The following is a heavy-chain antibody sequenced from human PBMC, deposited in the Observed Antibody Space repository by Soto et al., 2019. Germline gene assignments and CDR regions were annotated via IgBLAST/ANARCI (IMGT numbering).Heavy chain of an antibody. CDR1: GFTFSSFA. V-gene: IGHV3-23*01. CDR3: AKDAPWLGRKFDY. CDR2: ISNSGGLT. J-gene: IGHJ4*02. D-gene: IGHD6-19*01. Sequence: EVQLLESGGALVQPGGSLRLSCAASGFTFSSFAMYWVRQAPGKGLQWLSLISNSGGLTYYADSVKGRFTISRDNSKNTLYLHMKSLRADDTDVYFCAKDAPWLGRKFDYWGQGTQVTVSS.